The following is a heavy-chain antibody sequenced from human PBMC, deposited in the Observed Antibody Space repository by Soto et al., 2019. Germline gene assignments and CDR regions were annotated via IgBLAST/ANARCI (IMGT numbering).Heavy chain of an antibody. CDR2: IIPIFGTA. CDR3: ARDPRKDPFGLGAFDI. V-gene: IGHV1-69*01. Sequence: QVQLVQSGAEVKKPGSSVKVSCKASGGTFSSYAISWVRQAPGQGLEWMRGIIPIFGTANYAQKFQGRVTITADESTSTAYMELSSLRSEDTAVYYCARDPRKDPFGLGAFDIWGQGTMVTVSS. CDR1: GGTFSSYA. J-gene: IGHJ3*02. D-gene: IGHD3-3*01.